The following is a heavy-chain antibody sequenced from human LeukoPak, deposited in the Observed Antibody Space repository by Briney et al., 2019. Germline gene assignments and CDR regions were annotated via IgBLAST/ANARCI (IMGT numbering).Heavy chain of an antibody. Sequence: SQTLTLTCTVSGGSISSGDYYWSWIRQPPGKGLEWIGYIYYSGSTYYNPSLKSRVTISVDTSKNQFSLKLSSVTAADTAVYYCARDGWYYYDTTGSDAFDIWGQGTMVTVSS. J-gene: IGHJ3*02. D-gene: IGHD3-22*01. V-gene: IGHV4-30-4*08. CDR2: IYYSGST. CDR1: GGSISSGDYY. CDR3: ARDGWYYYDTTGSDAFDI.